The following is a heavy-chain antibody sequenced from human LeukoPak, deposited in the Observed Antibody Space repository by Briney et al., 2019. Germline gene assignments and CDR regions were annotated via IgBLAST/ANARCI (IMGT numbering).Heavy chain of an antibody. CDR3: ARGLCGGDCYDY. V-gene: IGHV3-21*01. J-gene: IGHJ4*02. D-gene: IGHD2-21*01. CDR1: GFTFSDYH. CDR2: ISSSSTHI. Sequence: GGSLRLSCVASGFTFSDYHINWVRQAPGEGLEWVSSISSSSTHIYYADSVRGRFTISRDDAKNSLYLQMNSLRAEDTALYYCARGLCGGDCYDYWGQGTLVTVSS.